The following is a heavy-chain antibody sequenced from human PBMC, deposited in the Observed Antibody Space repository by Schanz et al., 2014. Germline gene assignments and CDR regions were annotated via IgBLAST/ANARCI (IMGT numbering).Heavy chain of an antibody. J-gene: IGHJ3*01. CDR2: INPSVGNT. D-gene: IGHD3-9*01. V-gene: IGHV1-46*01. Sequence: QVQLVQSGAEVKKPGASVKVSCEASGYTFTSYYIHWFRQAPGQGLEWMGLINPSVGNTNYAQKCRGRVTMTRDTSTSTVYMELSSLRSEDTAVYYCARETTIITGGAFDVGGQGTMVTVSS. CDR3: ARETTIITGGAFDV. CDR1: GYTFTSYY.